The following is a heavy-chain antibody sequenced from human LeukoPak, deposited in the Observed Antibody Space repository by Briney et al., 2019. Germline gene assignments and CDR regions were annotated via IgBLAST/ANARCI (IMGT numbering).Heavy chain of an antibody. V-gene: IGHV4-59*01. Sequence: SETLSLTCTVSGGSISSYYWSWIRQPPGKGLEWIGYIYYSGSTNYNPSLKSRVTISVDTSKNQFSLKLSSVTAADTAVYYCARDVGRPGVHWLDPWGQGTLVTVSS. D-gene: IGHD3-10*01. J-gene: IGHJ5*02. CDR3: ARDVGRPGVHWLDP. CDR1: GGSISSYY. CDR2: IYYSGST.